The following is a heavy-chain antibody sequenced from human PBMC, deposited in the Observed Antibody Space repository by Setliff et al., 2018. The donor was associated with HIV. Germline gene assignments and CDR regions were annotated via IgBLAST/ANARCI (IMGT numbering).Heavy chain of an antibody. CDR3: ARDQGIAAAGSVY. V-gene: IGHV1-2*04. J-gene: IGHJ4*02. Sequence: ASVKVSCKASGYTFNDYYIHWVRLAPGQGLEWMGWINPKSGGTNYAQKFQGWVSMTRDTSISTAYMELSRLRSDDTAVYYCARDQGIAAAGSVYWGQGTLVTVSS. D-gene: IGHD6-13*01. CDR2: INPKSGGT. CDR1: GYTFNDYY.